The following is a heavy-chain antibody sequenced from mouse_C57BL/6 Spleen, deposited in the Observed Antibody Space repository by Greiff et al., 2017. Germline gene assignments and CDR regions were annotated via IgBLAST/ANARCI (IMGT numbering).Heavy chain of an antibody. CDR1: GFTFTDYY. J-gene: IGHJ2*01. Sequence: EVKLMESGGGLVQPGGSLSLSCAASGFTFTDYYMSWVRQPPGKALEWLGFIRNKANGYTTEYNASVKGRFTISRDNSQSNLYLQMNALGAEDSATYDCARWTTVVLDDWGQGTTLTVSS. CDR3: ARWTTVVLDD. V-gene: IGHV7-3*01. D-gene: IGHD1-1*01. CDR2: IRNKANGYTT.